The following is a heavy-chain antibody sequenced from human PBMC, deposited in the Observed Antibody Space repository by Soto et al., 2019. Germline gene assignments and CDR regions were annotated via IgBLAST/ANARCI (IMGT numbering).Heavy chain of an antibody. CDR3: ARADYGGNSGYYYYYVMDG. V-gene: IGHV1-2*04. CDR2: INPNSGGT. J-gene: IGHJ6*02. D-gene: IGHD4-17*01. Sequence: ASVKVSCKASGYTFTSYDINWVRQATGQGLEWMGWINPNSGGTNYAQKFQGWVTMTRDTSISTAYMELSRLRSDDTAVYYCARADYGGNSGYYYYYVMDGWGQGTTVTVSS. CDR1: GYTFTSYD.